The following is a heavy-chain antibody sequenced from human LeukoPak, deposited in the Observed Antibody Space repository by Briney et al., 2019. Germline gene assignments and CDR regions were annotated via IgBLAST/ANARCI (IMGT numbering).Heavy chain of an antibody. CDR3: ARHGGVAGLNWFDP. CDR1: GGSINSYY. Sequence: SSETLSLTCTVSGGSINSYYWNWIRQPPGKGLEWIGYIYYSGSTSYNPSLKSRVTISVDTSKNQFSLKLNSVTAADTAVYYCARHGGVAGLNWFDPWGQGTLVTVSS. V-gene: IGHV4-59*08. J-gene: IGHJ5*02. D-gene: IGHD3-16*01. CDR2: IYYSGST.